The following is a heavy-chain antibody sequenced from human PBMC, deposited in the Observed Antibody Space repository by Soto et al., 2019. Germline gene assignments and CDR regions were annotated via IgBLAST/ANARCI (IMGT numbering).Heavy chain of an antibody. CDR1: GGSISSYY. V-gene: IGHV4-59*01. J-gene: IGHJ4*02. CDR3: ARGNDYGDY. CDR2: IYYSGST. Sequence: QVQLQESGPGLVKPSETLSLTCTVSGGSISSYYWSWIRQPPGKGLEWIGYIYYSGSTNYNTSLKSRVTISVNTSKNQFSLKLSYVTAADTAVYYCARGNDYGDYWGQGTLVTVSS.